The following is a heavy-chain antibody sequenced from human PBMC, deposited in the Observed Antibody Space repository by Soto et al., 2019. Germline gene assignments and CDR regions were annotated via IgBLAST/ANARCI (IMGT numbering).Heavy chain of an antibody. CDR2: RNQDGSER. D-gene: IGHD4-17*01. V-gene: IGHV3-7*03. Sequence: GGSLTLSLAVSKLTIPNDWSSWGKKTPGKGLEWVANRNQDGSERYYVDSVRGRFTISRDNVENSLYLQLNILRPEDTAVYYFAVYGYGVSAAAYWGQGTLVTVSS. CDR1: KLTIPNDW. CDR3: AVYGYGVSAAAY. J-gene: IGHJ4*02.